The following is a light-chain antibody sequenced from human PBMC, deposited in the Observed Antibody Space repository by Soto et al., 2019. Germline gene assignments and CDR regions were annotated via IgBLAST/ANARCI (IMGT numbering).Light chain of an antibody. CDR2: GAS. V-gene: IGKV3-20*01. Sequence: EIVLTQSPGTLSLSPGERATLSCRASQRVSSNYLAWYQQRPGQAPRLLITGASSRATGIPDRFSGSGSGTDFPLTISRLEPEDFAVYYCQQYGNSPLTFGGGTKVEI. J-gene: IGKJ4*01. CDR3: QQYGNSPLT. CDR1: QRVSSNY.